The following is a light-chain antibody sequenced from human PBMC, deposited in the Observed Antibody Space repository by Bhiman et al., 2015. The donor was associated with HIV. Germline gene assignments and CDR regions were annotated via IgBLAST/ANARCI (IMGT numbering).Light chain of an antibody. V-gene: IGLV2-23*02. CDR3: CSYAGSSPHYV. CDR1: NSDIGDYNS. Sequence: QSALTQPASVSASPGQSITISCTGANSDIGDYNSVSWYQQHPGKAPKLMLYDVSQRPSGISNRFSGSKSGNTASLTISGLQAEDEADYYCCSYAGSSPHYVFGSGTKVTVL. CDR2: DVS. J-gene: IGLJ1*01.